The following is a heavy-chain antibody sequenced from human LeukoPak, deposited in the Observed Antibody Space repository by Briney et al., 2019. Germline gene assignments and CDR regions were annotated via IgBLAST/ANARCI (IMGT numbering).Heavy chain of an antibody. D-gene: IGHD6-13*01. CDR2: VKHDGSEK. CDR1: GLTFSTYW. CDR3: AKDRPYEQQLPHYSDS. Sequence: GGSLRLSCAVSGLTFSTYWMSWVRQAPGQGLEWVANVKHDGSEKYYVDSVKGRFTISRDNAKNSPFLQMNSLRAEDTAVYYCAKDRPYEQQLPHYSDSWGQGTLVTVSS. V-gene: IGHV3-7*03. J-gene: IGHJ4*02.